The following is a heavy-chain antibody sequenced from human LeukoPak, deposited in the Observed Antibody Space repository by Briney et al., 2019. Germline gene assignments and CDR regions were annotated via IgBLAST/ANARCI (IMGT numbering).Heavy chain of an antibody. CDR3: ARDPGYGDPGNWYFDL. D-gene: IGHD4-17*01. J-gene: IGHJ2*01. Sequence: ASVKVSCKASGYTFTSYYMHWVRQAPGQGLEWMGIINPSGGSTSYAQKFQGRVTMTRDTSTSTAYMELSSLRSEDTAVYYCARDPGYGDPGNWYFDLWGRGTLVTVSS. CDR1: GYTFTSYY. CDR2: INPSGGST. V-gene: IGHV1-46*01.